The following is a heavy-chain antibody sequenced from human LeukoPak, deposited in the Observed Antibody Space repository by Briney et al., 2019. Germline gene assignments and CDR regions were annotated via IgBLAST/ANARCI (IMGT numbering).Heavy chain of an antibody. J-gene: IGHJ4*02. D-gene: IGHD1-26*01. CDR3: ATTESYYRDSLLEY. CDR2: IYSSGNT. V-gene: IGHV4-39*07. Sequence: SETLSLTCTVSGGSISSSSYYWGWIRQPPGKGLEWIGSIYSSGNTNYNPSLKSRVTMSVDTSRKQFSLKLSSVTAADTAVYYCATTESYYRDSLLEYWGQGTLVTVSS. CDR1: GGSISSSSYY.